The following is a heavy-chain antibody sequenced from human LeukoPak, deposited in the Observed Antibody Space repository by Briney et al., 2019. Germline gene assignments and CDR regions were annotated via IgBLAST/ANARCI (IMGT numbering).Heavy chain of an antibody. D-gene: IGHD3-10*01. J-gene: IGHJ4*02. Sequence: GGSLRLSCAASGFTFSSYSMNWVRQAPGKGLEWVSSISSSSSYIYYADSVKGRFTISRDNAENSLYLQMNSLRAEDTAVYYCARGPGFYGSGSYYPDYWGQGTLVTVSS. CDR2: ISSSSSYI. V-gene: IGHV3-21*01. CDR1: GFTFSSYS. CDR3: ARGPGFYGSGSYYPDY.